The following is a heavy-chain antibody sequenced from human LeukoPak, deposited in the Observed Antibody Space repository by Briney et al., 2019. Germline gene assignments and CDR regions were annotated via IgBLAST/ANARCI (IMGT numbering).Heavy chain of an antibody. Sequence: GGSLRLSCAASGFTFSTFSMNWVRQAPGKGLEWVSSISSSSKYIFYADSVKGRFTISRDNSKNTLYLQMNSLRAEDTAVYYCAKDSYYDILTGSNWFDPWGQGTLVTVSS. CDR2: ISSSSKYI. J-gene: IGHJ5*02. CDR3: AKDSYYDILTGSNWFDP. D-gene: IGHD3-9*01. V-gene: IGHV3-21*04. CDR1: GFTFSTFS.